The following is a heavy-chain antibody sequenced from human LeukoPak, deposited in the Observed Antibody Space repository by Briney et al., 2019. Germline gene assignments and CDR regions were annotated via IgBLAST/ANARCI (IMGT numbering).Heavy chain of an antibody. D-gene: IGHD5-12*01. CDR2: ISYDGSHK. J-gene: IGHJ4*02. CDR1: GFIVSNKY. V-gene: IGHV3-30*03. Sequence: QTGGSLRLSCAASGFIVSNKYMTWVRQAPGKGLEWVAVISYDGSHKYFADSVKGRFTISRDNSKNTLYLQMNSLRPEDTAVYYCALVPRGYWGLGTLVTVSS. CDR3: ALVPRGY.